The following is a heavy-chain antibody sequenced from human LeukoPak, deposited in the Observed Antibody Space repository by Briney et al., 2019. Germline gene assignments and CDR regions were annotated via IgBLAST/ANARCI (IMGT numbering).Heavy chain of an antibody. CDR2: IYTSGST. Sequence: SETLSLTCTVSGGSISSYYWSWIRQPAGKGLEWIGRIYTSGSTNYNPSLKSRVTISVDTSKNQFSLQLSSVTAADTAVYYCARHYGSGSYYTFVGYYFDYWGQGTLVTVSS. V-gene: IGHV4-4*07. D-gene: IGHD3-10*01. CDR3: ARHYGSGSYYTFVGYYFDY. J-gene: IGHJ4*02. CDR1: GGSISSYY.